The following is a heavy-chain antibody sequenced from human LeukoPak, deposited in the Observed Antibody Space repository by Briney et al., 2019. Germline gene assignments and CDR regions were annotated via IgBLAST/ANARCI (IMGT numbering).Heavy chain of an antibody. D-gene: IGHD6-6*01. CDR3: ARDWGTSSLYLVS. J-gene: IGHJ4*02. Sequence: PGGSLRLSCEASGFTLSCCNMHWVRQAPGKGLECVAFIQNDGNNKKYADSVKGRFTISRDNSKNTLYLQMNSLRSEDTAVYYCARDWGTSSLYLVSWGQGTLVTVSS. CDR2: IQNDGNNK. V-gene: IGHV3-30*02. CDR1: GFTLSCCN.